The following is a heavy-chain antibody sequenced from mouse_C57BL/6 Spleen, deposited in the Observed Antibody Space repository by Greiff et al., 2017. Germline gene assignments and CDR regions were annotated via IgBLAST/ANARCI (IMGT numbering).Heavy chain of an antibody. V-gene: IGHV1-82*01. D-gene: IGHD2-1*01. CDR2: IYPGDGDT. Sequence: QVQLQQSGPELVKPGASVKISCKASGYAFSSSWMNWVKQRPGTGLEWIGRIYPGDGDTNYNGKFKGKATLTADKSSSTAYMQLSSLTSEDSAVYFCARSIYYGNYDAMDYWGQGTSVTVSS. J-gene: IGHJ4*01. CDR1: GYAFSSSW. CDR3: ARSIYYGNYDAMDY.